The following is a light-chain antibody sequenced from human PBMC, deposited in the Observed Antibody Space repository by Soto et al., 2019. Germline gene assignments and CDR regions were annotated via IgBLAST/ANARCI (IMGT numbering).Light chain of an antibody. CDR1: SSDVGGYQY. CDR2: EVS. V-gene: IGLV2-14*01. CDR3: SSYTSSRTLLYV. J-gene: IGLJ1*01. Sequence: QSALTQPASVSGSPGQSVTISCTGTSSDVGGYQYVTWYQQHPGKAPKLMIYEVSNRPSGVSNRFSGSKSGNTASLTISGLQAEDEADYYCSSYTSSRTLLYVFGTGTKLTFL.